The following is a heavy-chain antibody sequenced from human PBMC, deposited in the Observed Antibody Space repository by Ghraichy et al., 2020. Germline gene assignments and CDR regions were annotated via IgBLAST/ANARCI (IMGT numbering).Heavy chain of an antibody. D-gene: IGHD2-8*01. CDR3: AKFPGRPRRCTNGVCPLSPYYYYGMDV. J-gene: IGHJ6*02. CDR2: ISGSGGST. CDR1: GFTFSSYA. V-gene: IGHV3-23*01. Sequence: GGSLRLSCAASGFTFSSYAMSWVRQAPGKGLEWVSAISGSGGSTYYADSVKGRFTISRDNSKNTLYLQMNSLRAEDTAVYYCAKFPGRPRRCTNGVCPLSPYYYYGMDVWGQGTTVTVSS.